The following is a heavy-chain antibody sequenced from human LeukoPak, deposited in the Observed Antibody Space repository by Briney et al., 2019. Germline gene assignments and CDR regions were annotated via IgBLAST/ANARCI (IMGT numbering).Heavy chain of an antibody. Sequence: GGSLRLSCAASGFTFSSYAMHWVRQAPGKGLEWVAVISYDGSNKYYADSVKGRFTISRDNSKNTLYLQTNSLRAEDTAVYYCAREMGPAVRGVNPPDYWGQGTLVTVSS. J-gene: IGHJ4*02. CDR1: GFTFSSYA. CDR3: AREMGPAVRGVNPPDY. V-gene: IGHV3-30*04. D-gene: IGHD3-10*01. CDR2: ISYDGSNK.